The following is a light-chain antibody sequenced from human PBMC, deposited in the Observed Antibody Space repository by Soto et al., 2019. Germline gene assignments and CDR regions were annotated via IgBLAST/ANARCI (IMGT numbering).Light chain of an antibody. CDR2: DTT. CDR1: QSVNNY. CDR3: QHRGN. Sequence: IVLPQSPATLSLSPGERATLSCRASQSVNNYVAWYQHKPGQSPRLLIDDTTTRATAIPARFSGSESGTDFTLTINSLEPEDFAVYYCQHRGNVGQGTRLEIK. J-gene: IGKJ5*01. V-gene: IGKV3-11*01.